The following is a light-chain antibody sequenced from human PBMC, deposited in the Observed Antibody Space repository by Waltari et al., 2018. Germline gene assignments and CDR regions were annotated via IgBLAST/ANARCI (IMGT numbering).Light chain of an antibody. CDR2: DND. J-gene: IGLJ3*02. V-gene: IGLV1-51*01. CDR3: ETWDTSLSAWV. Sequence: QSVLTQAPSVSAAPGQKVTISCAGSSSNIGSKYVSWYQQFPGTAPKHLIYDNDKRPSGIPDRFSASKAGTSATLGITGLQTGDEANYYCETWDTSLSAWVFGGCTKLTVL. CDR1: SSNIGSKY.